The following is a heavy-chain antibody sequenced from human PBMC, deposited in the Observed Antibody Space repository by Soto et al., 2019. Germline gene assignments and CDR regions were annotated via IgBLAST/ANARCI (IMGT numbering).Heavy chain of an antibody. D-gene: IGHD6-19*01. Sequence: QINLKESGPPLVKPTQPLTLTCSFSGFSLSTSGVGVGWIRQPPGKALEWLALIYWDDDKRYSPSLESRLTITKATSKNQVVLTMTNVDPVDTATYFCAHKSSSAYFDYWGQGTLVTVSS. CDR2: IYWDDDK. CDR3: AHKSSSAYFDY. V-gene: IGHV2-5*02. J-gene: IGHJ4*02. CDR1: GFSLSTSGVG.